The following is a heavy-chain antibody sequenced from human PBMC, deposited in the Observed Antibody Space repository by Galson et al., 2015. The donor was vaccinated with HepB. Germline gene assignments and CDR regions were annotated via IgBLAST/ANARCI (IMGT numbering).Heavy chain of an antibody. D-gene: IGHD3-10*01. CDR1: GFTFSSYG. Sequence: SLRLSCAASGFTFSSYGMHWVRQAPGKGLEWVAFIRYDGSNKYYADSVKGRFTISRDNSKNTLYLQMNSLRAEDTAVYYCAKDRSGYYGSGSQPFDYWGQGTLVTVSS. CDR2: IRYDGSNK. CDR3: AKDRSGYYGSGSQPFDY. V-gene: IGHV3-30*02. J-gene: IGHJ4*02.